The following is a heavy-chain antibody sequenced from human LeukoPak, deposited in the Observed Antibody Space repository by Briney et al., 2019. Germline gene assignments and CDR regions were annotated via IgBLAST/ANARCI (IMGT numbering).Heavy chain of an antibody. J-gene: IGHJ3*02. CDR1: GFTFSSYS. CDR3: ARPVGYSYGTDAFDI. V-gene: IGHV3-21*01. Sequence: GGSLRLSXAASGFTFSSYSMNWVRQAPGKGLEWVSSISSSSSYIYYADSVKGRFTISRDNAKNSLYLQMNSLRAEDTAVYYCARPVGYSYGTDAFDIWGQGTMATVSS. D-gene: IGHD5-18*01. CDR2: ISSSSSYI.